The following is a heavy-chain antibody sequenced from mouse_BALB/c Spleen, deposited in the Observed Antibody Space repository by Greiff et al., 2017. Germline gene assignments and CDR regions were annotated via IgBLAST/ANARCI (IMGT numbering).Heavy chain of an antibody. Sequence: EVKLQESGPGLVKPSQSLSLTCSVTGYSITSGYYWNWIRQFPGNKLEWMGYISYDGSNNYNPSLKNRISITRDTSKNQFFLKLNSVTTEDTATYYCAKNFLYGNSCMDYWGQGTSVTVSS. J-gene: IGHJ4*01. CDR2: ISYDGSN. CDR3: AKNFLYGNSCMDY. V-gene: IGHV3-6*02. D-gene: IGHD2-1*01. CDR1: GYSITSGYY.